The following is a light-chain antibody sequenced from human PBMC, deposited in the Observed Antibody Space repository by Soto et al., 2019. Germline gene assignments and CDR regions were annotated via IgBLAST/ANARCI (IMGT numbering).Light chain of an antibody. CDR3: QQYNNWPPDRT. Sequence: EIVMPQSPATLSVSPGERATLSCRASQSVGSNLAWYQQKPGQAPRLLIYGASTRATGIPARFSGSGSGTEFTLTISSRQSEDFAIYFCQQYNNWPPDRTFGQGTKVEIK. CDR2: GAS. V-gene: IGKV3-15*01. J-gene: IGKJ1*01. CDR1: QSVGSN.